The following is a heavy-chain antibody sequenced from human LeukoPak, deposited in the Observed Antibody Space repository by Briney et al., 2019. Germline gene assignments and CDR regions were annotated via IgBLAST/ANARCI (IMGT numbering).Heavy chain of an antibody. CDR2: IYYSGST. J-gene: IGHJ4*02. V-gene: IGHV4-39*01. Sequence: SETLSLTCTVSGGSISSSGYYWGWIRQPPGKGLEWIGSIYYSGSTYYNPSLKGRVTISVDTSKNQFSLKLSSVTAADTAVYYCARGTHYYDSSLDYWGQGTLVTVSS. CDR3: ARGTHYYDSSLDY. D-gene: IGHD3-22*01. CDR1: GGSISSSGYY.